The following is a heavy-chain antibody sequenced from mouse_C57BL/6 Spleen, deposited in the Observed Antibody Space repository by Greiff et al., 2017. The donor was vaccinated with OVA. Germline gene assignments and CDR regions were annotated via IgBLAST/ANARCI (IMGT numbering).Heavy chain of an antibody. V-gene: IGHV7-3*01. Sequence: EVKVVESGGGLVQPGGSLSLSCAASGFTFTDYYMSWVRQPPGKALEWLGFIRNKANGYTTEYSASVKGRFTISRDNSQSILYLQMNALRAEDSATYYCARYPLYGSSYVDYAMDYWGQGTSVTVSS. CDR1: GFTFTDYY. D-gene: IGHD1-1*01. CDR2: IRNKANGYTT. CDR3: ARYPLYGSSYVDYAMDY. J-gene: IGHJ4*01.